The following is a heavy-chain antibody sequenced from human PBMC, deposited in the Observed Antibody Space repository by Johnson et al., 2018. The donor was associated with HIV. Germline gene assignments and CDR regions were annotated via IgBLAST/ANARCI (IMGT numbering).Heavy chain of an antibody. CDR1: GFTFSSYA. D-gene: IGHD3-22*01. J-gene: IGHJ3*02. CDR3: ANHRADYYDSSGYPDAFDI. CDR2: ISGSGGST. Sequence: VQLVESGGGLVQPGGSLRLSCAASGFTFSSYAMSWVRQAPGKGLDWVSAISGSGGSTYYADSVKGRFTISRDNSKHTLYLQMNSLRAEDTAVYYCANHRADYYDSSGYPDAFDICGQGTMVTVSS. V-gene: IGHV3-23*04.